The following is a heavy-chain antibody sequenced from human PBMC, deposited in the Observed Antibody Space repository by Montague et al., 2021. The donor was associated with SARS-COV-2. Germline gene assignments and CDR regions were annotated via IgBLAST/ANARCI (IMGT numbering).Heavy chain of an antibody. Sequence: SLRLSCAASGFAFNNFAMTWVRQPPGKGLEWVSSIFGSGAGTYYADSVKGRLTISRDNSRNTVYLQMNSLRAEDTAKYYCAKQTGAGAIVYWYFDLWGRGTVVSVSS. CDR3: AKQTGAGAIVYWYFDL. CDR1: GFAFNNFA. D-gene: IGHD6-25*01. V-gene: IGHV3-23*01. CDR2: IFGSGAGT. J-gene: IGHJ2*01.